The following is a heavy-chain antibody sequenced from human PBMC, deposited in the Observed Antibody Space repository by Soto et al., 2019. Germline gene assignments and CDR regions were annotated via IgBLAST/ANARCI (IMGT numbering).Heavy chain of an antibody. CDR2: IKSKTDGGTT. CDR1: GFTFSSYG. J-gene: IGHJ4*02. CDR3: TTGTAAMSVDY. V-gene: IGHV3-15*07. D-gene: IGHD2-2*01. Sequence: VQLVESGGGVVQPGRSLRLSCAASGFTFSSYGMHWVRQAPGKGLEWVGRIKSKTDGGTTDYAAPVKGRFTISRDDSKNTLYLQMNSLKTEHTLVYYCTTGTAAMSVDYWGQGTLVTVSS.